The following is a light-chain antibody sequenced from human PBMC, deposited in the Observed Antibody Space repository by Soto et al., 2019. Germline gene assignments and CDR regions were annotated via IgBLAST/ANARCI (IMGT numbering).Light chain of an antibody. CDR3: QQYGNAPFT. CDR2: GAS. V-gene: IGKV3-20*01. CDR1: QSVSSSY. J-gene: IGKJ3*01. Sequence: EIVVTQSPGTLSFSPGERATLTCRASQSVSSSYLAWFQQKPGQAPRLLIYGASSRATGIPDRFSGSGSGTDFTLTISSLEPEDFAVYYCQQYGNAPFTFGAGTKVDIK.